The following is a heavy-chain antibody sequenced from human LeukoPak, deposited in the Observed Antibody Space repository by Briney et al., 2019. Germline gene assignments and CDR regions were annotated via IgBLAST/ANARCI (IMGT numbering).Heavy chain of an antibody. D-gene: IGHD3-10*01. CDR2: INPNSGGT. V-gene: IGHV1-2*02. CDR1: NYTFTSYG. CDR3: ARVLVSVRGVNYFDY. J-gene: IGHJ4*02. Sequence: GASVKVSCKASNYTFTSYGLSWVRQAPGQGLEWMGWINPNSGGTNYAQKFQGRVTMTRDTSISTAYMELSRLRSDDTAVYYCARVLVSVRGVNYFDYWGQGTLVTVSS.